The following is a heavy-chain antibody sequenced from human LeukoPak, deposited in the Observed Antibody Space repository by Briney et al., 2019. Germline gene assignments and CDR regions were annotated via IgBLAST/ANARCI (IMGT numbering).Heavy chain of an antibody. CDR3: ARGDIVVVVAATHRWFDP. CDR1: GGSISSSSYY. J-gene: IGHJ5*02. CDR2: IYYSGST. Sequence: SETLSLTCSVSGGSISSSSYYWGWIRQPPGKGLEWIGSIYYSGSTYHNPSLKSRVTISVDTSKNQFSLKLSSVTAADTAVYYCARGDIVVVVAATHRWFDPWGQGTLVTVSS. D-gene: IGHD2-15*01. V-gene: IGHV4-39*07.